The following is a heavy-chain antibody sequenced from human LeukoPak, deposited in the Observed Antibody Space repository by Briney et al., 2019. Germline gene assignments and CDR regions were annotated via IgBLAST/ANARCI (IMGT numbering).Heavy chain of an antibody. CDR1: GYTFTGYY. CDR3: ARVRRYDSSGYPNWFDP. CDR2: INPNSGGT. V-gene: IGHV1-2*02. D-gene: IGHD3-22*01. Sequence: SVKVSCEASGYTFTGYYMHWVRQAPSQGLEWMGWINPNSGGTNYAQKFQGRVTMTRDTSISTAYMELSRLRSDDTAVYYCARVRRYDSSGYPNWFDPWGQGTLVTVSS. J-gene: IGHJ5*02.